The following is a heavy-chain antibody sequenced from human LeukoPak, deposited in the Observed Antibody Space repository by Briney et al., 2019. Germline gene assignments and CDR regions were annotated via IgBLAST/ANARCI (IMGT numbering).Heavy chain of an antibody. Sequence: SETLSLTCTVSGGSISSYYWSWIRQPPGKGLEWIGYIYYSGSTNYNPSLKSRVTISVDTSKNQFSLKLSSVTAADTAVYYCARVITYYYGSGSYYKIGFGFDYWGQGTLVTVSS. CDR1: GGSISSYY. CDR3: ARVITYYYGSGSYYKIGFGFDY. J-gene: IGHJ4*02. V-gene: IGHV4-59*01. CDR2: IYYSGST. D-gene: IGHD3-10*01.